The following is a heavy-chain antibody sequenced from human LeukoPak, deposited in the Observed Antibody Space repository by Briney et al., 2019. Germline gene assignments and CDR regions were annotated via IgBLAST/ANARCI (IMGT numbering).Heavy chain of an antibody. D-gene: IGHD6-13*01. CDR2: IYYSGST. J-gene: IGHJ3*02. CDR1: GGSISSYY. Sequence: SETLSPTCTVSGGSISSYYWSWIRQPPGKGLEWIGYIYYSGSTNYNPSLKSRVTITVDTSKNQFSLKLSSVTAADTAIYYCARSYIAASGRDAFDIWGQGTMVTVSS. V-gene: IGHV4-59*01. CDR3: ARSYIAASGRDAFDI.